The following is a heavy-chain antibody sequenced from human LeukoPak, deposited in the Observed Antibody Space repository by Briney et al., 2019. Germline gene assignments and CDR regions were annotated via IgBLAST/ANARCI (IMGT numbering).Heavy chain of an antibody. V-gene: IGHV1-2*02. Sequence: ASVKVSCMTSGYTITGYYIHWVRQAPGQGLEWMAWINPHSGGTNYEQKFQGRVTVTRDTCISTAYMELSRLRSDDTAVYFCARGGGGDYYDSRGYLDYWGQGTLVAVSS. D-gene: IGHD3-22*01. CDR1: GYTITGYY. CDR2: INPHSGGT. J-gene: IGHJ4*02. CDR3: ARGGGGDYYDSRGYLDY.